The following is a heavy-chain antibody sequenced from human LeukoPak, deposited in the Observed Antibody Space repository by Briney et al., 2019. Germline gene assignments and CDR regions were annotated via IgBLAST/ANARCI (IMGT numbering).Heavy chain of an antibody. J-gene: IGHJ4*02. V-gene: IGHV3-23*01. Sequence: GGSLRLSCAASGFTFRSCAMSWVRQAPGKGLEWVSAISGSGGSTYYADSVKGRFTISRDNSKNTLYLQMNSLRAEDTVVYYCATLQGIAAAGTGEFDYWGQGTLVTVSS. CDR3: ATLQGIAAAGTGEFDY. CDR2: ISGSGGST. D-gene: IGHD6-13*01. CDR1: GFTFRSCA.